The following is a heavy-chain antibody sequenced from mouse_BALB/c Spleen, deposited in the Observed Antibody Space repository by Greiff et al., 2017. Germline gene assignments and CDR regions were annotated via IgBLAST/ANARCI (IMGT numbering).Heavy chain of an antibody. CDR2: IWSGGST. Sequence: VHLVESGPGLVQPSQSLSITCTVSGFSLTSYGVHWVRQSPGKGLEWLGVIWSGGSTDYNAAFISRLSISKDNSKSQVFFKMNSLQANDTAIYYCARSPLTGRAYAMDYWGQGTSVTVSS. CDR3: ARSPLTGRAYAMDY. CDR1: GFSLTSYG. V-gene: IGHV2-2*02. J-gene: IGHJ4*01. D-gene: IGHD4-1*01.